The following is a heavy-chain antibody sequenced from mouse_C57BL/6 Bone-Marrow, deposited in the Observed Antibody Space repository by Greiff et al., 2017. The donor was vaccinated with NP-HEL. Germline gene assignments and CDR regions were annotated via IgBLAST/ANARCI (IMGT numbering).Heavy chain of an antibody. CDR3: ARYGNYAMDY. CDR2: ISSGSSTI. J-gene: IGHJ4*01. V-gene: IGHV5-17*02. Sequence: EVQVVESGGGLAQPGGSRKLSCAASGFTFSSFGMHWVRQAPEKGLEWVAYISSGSSTIYYADTVKGRFTISRDNPKNTLFLQMTSLRSEDTAMYYCARYGNYAMDYWGQGTSVTVSS. D-gene: IGHD2-1*01. CDR1: GFTFSSFG.